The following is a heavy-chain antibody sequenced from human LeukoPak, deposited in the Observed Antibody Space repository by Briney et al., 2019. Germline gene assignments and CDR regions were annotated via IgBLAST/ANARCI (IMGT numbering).Heavy chain of an antibody. CDR2: ISYDGSNK. V-gene: IGHV3-30-3*01. CDR3: ARDPAKSGSKHVFDY. Sequence: GRSLRLSCAASGFTFSSYAMYWVRQAPGKGLEWVAVISYDGSNKYYADSVKGRFTISRDNSKNTLYLQMNSLRAEDTAVYYCARDPAKSGSKHVFDYWGQGTLVTVSS. CDR1: GFTFSSYA. D-gene: IGHD1-26*01. J-gene: IGHJ4*02.